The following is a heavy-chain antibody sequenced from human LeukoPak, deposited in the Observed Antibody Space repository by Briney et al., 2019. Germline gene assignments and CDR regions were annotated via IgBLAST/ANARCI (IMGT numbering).Heavy chain of an antibody. Sequence: SETLSLTCTVSGGSISSSSYYWGWIRQPPGKGLEWIGSIYYSGSTYYNPSLKSRVTISVDTSKNQFSLKLSSVTAADTAVYYCARDRGGEFGELFPWGQGTLVTVSS. CDR3: ARDRGGEFGELFP. V-gene: IGHV4-39*07. J-gene: IGHJ4*02. CDR2: IYYSGST. CDR1: GGSISSSSYY. D-gene: IGHD3-10*01.